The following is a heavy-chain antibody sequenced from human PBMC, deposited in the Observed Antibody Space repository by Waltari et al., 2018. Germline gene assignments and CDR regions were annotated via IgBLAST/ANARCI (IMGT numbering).Heavy chain of an antibody. D-gene: IGHD2-21*02. Sequence: QITLTESGPPRVKPTQTLMLTCTFSGFSLSTRGVGVGWLRQPQGKALEWLAFIYWDVDKRYSPSLKSRLTITKDTSKNQVVLTMTNMDPVDTATYYCAHRFIRRGDWDSGFFDHWGQGTLVTVSS. V-gene: IGHV2-5*02. J-gene: IGHJ4*02. CDR2: IYWDVDK. CDR3: AHRFIRRGDWDSGFFDH. CDR1: GFSLSTRGVG.